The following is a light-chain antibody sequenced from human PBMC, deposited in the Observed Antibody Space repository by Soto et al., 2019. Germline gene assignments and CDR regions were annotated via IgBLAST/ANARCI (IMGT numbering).Light chain of an antibody. CDR1: SSDVGNYNF. V-gene: IGLV2-23*02. CDR3: CSYAVSSTWV. Sequence: QSALTQPASVSGSPGQSIAISCTGTSSDVGNYNFVSWYQQHPGKAPKLMISEVTKRPSGVSNRFSGSKSGNTASLTISGLQAEDEADYYCCSYAVSSTWVFGGGTKLTVL. CDR2: EVT. J-gene: IGLJ3*02.